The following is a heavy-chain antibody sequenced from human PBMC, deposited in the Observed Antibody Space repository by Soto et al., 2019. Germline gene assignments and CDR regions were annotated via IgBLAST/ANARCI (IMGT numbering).Heavy chain of an antibody. V-gene: IGHV4-34*01. J-gene: IGHJ6*02. D-gene: IGHD3-3*01. CDR1: GGSFSGYY. CDR3: ARGFLEWNYYYGMDV. CDR2: INHSGGT. Sequence: SETLSLTCAVYGGSFSGYYWSWIRQPPGKGLEWIGEINHSGGTNYNPSLKSRVTISVDTSKNQFSLKLSSVTAADTAVYYCARGFLEWNYYYGMDVWGQGTTVTVSS.